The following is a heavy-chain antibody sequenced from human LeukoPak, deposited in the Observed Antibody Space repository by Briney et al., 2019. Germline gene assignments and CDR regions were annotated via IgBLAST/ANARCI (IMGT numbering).Heavy chain of an antibody. D-gene: IGHD6-6*01. V-gene: IGHV3-7*01. Sequence: GGSLRLSCATSGFTFSSSWMSWVRQAPGKGLECVANIKEDGREKYYVDSVKGRLTISRDNAKNSLYLQMNSLRAEDTAVYYCARGTRDSSSGYYGMDVWGQGTTVTVSS. J-gene: IGHJ6*02. CDR2: IKEDGREK. CDR3: ARGTRDSSSGYYGMDV. CDR1: GFTFSSSW.